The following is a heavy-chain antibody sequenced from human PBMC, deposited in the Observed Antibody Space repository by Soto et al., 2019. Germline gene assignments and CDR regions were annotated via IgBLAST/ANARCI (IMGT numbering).Heavy chain of an antibody. Sequence: EVQLVQSGVEVKKPGESLKISCKVSGISFADNAISWVRQMPGKGLEWMGRISRDGSSSSYSPSFQGHVSIYADRTTNTAYLQWSYLRTSYTAMYYCARLRPGDWGQGTLVTVSS. D-gene: IGHD7-27*01. CDR3: ARLRPGD. CDR1: GISFADNA. V-gene: IGHV5-10-1*03. CDR2: ISRDGSSS. J-gene: IGHJ4*02.